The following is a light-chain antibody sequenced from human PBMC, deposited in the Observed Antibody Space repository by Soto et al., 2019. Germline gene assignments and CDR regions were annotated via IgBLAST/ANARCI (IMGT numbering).Light chain of an antibody. J-gene: IGKJ4*01. CDR3: QQYGSSPLT. CDR2: GAS. V-gene: IGKV3-20*01. Sequence: EIVLTQSPGTLSLSPGERATLSCRASKSVSSSYLAWYQQKPGQAPRLLIYGASSRATGIPDRFSGSGSGTDFTITISRLEPEDFAVYYCQQYGSSPLTFGGGTKVEIK. CDR1: KSVSSSY.